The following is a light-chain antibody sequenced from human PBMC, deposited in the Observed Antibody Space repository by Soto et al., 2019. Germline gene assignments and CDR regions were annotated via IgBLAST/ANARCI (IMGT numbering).Light chain of an antibody. CDR3: QKYYSDPRT. CDR2: AAS. J-gene: IGKJ1*01. CDR1: QGIGNY. Sequence: DIQMTQSPSSLSASLGDRVTITCRASQGIGNYLAWYQLQPGKVPKLLIYAASTLQSGVPSRFSGSGSGTDFTLTISSLQPQDVATYFCQKYYSDPRTFGEGTKVEI. V-gene: IGKV1-27*01.